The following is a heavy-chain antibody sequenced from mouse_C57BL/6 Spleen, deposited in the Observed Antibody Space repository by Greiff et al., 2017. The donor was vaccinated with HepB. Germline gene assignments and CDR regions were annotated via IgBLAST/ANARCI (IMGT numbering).Heavy chain of an antibody. J-gene: IGHJ4*01. Sequence: VQLVESGAELVRPGASVTLSCKASGYTFTDYEMHWVKQTPVHGLEWIGAIDPETGGTAYNQKFKGKAILTADKSSSTAYMELRSLTSEDSAVYYCTRPITTVVANYAMDYWGQGTSVTVSS. CDR1: GYTFTDYE. CDR3: TRPITTVVANYAMDY. V-gene: IGHV1-15*01. CDR2: IDPETGGT. D-gene: IGHD1-1*01.